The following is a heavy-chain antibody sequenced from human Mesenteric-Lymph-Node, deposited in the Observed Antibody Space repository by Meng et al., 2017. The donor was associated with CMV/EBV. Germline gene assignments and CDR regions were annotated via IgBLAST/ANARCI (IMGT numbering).Heavy chain of an antibody. CDR1: GFSLSTSGVG. V-gene: IGHV2-5*02. D-gene: IGHD6-13*01. Sequence: QITLKESGPTLVKPTQTLTLTCTFAGFSLSTSGVGVGWIRQPPGKALEWLALIYWDDDKRYSPSLKSRLTITKDTSKNQVVLTMTNMDPVDTATYYCAHSSGIAAAGPFYFDYWSQGTLVTVSS. J-gene: IGHJ4*02. CDR3: AHSSGIAAAGPFYFDY. CDR2: IYWDDDK.